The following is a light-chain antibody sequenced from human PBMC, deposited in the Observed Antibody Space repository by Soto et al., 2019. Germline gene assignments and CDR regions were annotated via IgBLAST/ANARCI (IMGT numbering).Light chain of an antibody. CDR2: GTS. V-gene: IGKV3-20*01. CDR1: QYVSNTY. Sequence: EVVLTQSPGTLSLSPGARATLSCRASQYVSNTYLAWYQQRPGQAPRLLIYGTSSRATGIPDRFSGSGSGTDFTLTISRLESEDLAVYYCQHYGMSPFSFGGGTKVEIK. J-gene: IGKJ4*01. CDR3: QHYGMSPFS.